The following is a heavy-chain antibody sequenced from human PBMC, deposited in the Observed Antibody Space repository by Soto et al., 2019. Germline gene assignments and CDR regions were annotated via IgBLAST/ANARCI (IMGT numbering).Heavy chain of an antibody. D-gene: IGHD5-18*01. Sequence: SETLSVTCSVSGDSLNSRSYYWGWIRQPPGKGLEWIGNIYYNGRTYYNPSLKSRLTIFIDTSKNQFSLQVTSVSAADTAIYYCARHDGYSYGYDYWGPGNMVTVSS. CDR3: ARHDGYSYGYDY. CDR1: GDSLNSRSYY. V-gene: IGHV4-39*01. J-gene: IGHJ4*02. CDR2: IYYNGRT.